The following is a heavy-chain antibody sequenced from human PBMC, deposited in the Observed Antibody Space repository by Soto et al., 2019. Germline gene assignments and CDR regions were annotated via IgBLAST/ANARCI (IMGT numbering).Heavy chain of an antibody. V-gene: IGHV3-33*01. CDR3: ARDELLTAMTTVTTTEWFDP. CDR1: GFTFSSYG. J-gene: IGHJ5*02. D-gene: IGHD4-4*01. CDR2: IWYDGSNK. Sequence: GGSLRLSCAASGFTFSSYGMHWVRQAPGKGLEWVAVIWYDGSNKYYADSVKGRFAISRDNSKNTLYLQMNSLRAEDTAVYYCARDELLTAMTTVTTTEWFDPWGQGNLFTVSS.